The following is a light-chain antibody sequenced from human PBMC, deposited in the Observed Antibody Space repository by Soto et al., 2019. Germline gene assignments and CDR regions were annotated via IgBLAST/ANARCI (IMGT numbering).Light chain of an antibody. CDR3: QQRSNMPPT. CDR2: DAS. CDR1: QSVSSY. V-gene: IGKV3-11*01. Sequence: EIVLTHSPATLSVSPGARATLSCRASQSVSSYLAWYQQKPGQAPRLLIYDASNRATGIPDRFSGGGSGTDFTLTISSLEPEDFALYYCQQRSNMPPTFGQGTRLETK. J-gene: IGKJ5*01.